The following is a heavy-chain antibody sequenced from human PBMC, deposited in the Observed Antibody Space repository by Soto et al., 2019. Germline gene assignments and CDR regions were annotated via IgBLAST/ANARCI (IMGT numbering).Heavy chain of an antibody. CDR2: IYYSGST. D-gene: IGHD3-22*01. V-gene: IGHV4-30-4*01. CDR3: ARGGENYYDSSGYYYDPYNGFDP. J-gene: IGHJ5*02. CDR1: GGSISSGDYY. Sequence: QVQLQESGPGLVKPSQTLSLTCTVSGGSISSGDYYWSWIRQPPGKGLEWIGYIYYSGSTYYNPSLESRVTISVDTSKNQFSLKLSSVTAADTAVYYCARGGENYYDSSGYYYDPYNGFDPWGQGTLVTVSS.